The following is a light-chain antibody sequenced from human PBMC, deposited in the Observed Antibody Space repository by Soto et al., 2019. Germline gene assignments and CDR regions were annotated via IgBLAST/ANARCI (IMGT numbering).Light chain of an antibody. CDR3: YSYTTSSTYV. CDR1: SSDVGGYNY. J-gene: IGLJ1*01. V-gene: IGLV2-14*01. Sequence: QSALTQPASVSGSPGQSITISCSGTSSDVGGYNYVSWYQQHPGKAPQVMIYDVSNRPSGVSDRFSGSKSGNTASLTISGLQAEDEADYYCYSYTTSSTYVFGTGTKVTDL. CDR2: DVS.